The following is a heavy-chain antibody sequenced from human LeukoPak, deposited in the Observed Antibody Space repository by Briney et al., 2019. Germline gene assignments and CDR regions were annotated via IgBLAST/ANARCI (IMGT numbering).Heavy chain of an antibody. D-gene: IGHD6-19*01. Sequence: GGSLRLSCAASGFTFSSYWMHWVRQAPGKGLVWVPRINSDGSSTSYADSVKGRFTISRDNAKNTLYLQMNSLRAEDTAVYYCASLASSGWYRGAFDIWGQGTMVTVSS. CDR3: ASLASSGWYRGAFDI. CDR1: GFTFSSYW. J-gene: IGHJ3*02. CDR2: INSDGSST. V-gene: IGHV3-74*01.